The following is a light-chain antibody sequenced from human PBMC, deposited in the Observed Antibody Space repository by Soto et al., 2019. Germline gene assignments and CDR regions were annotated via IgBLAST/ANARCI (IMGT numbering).Light chain of an antibody. Sequence: ETVMTQSPASLSVSPGERATLSCRASHSVSNNLAWYQQKPGQPPRLLIYHASTRAPGIPARFSGSGSGTELTLTISSVQSEDSAVYYCHHYNSWPLTFGGGTKVEIK. V-gene: IGKV3-15*01. CDR1: HSVSNN. CDR2: HAS. J-gene: IGKJ4*01. CDR3: HHYNSWPLT.